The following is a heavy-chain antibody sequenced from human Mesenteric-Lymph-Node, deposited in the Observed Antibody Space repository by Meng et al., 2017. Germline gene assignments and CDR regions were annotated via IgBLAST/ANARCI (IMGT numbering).Heavy chain of an antibody. V-gene: IGHV4-59*12. CDR1: GDSITTYY. D-gene: IGHD5-18*01. Sequence: SEILPPTGTVPGDSITTYYWSWIRQPPGKGLEWIGYIYHSAGANYNPSLKSRVTMSLDTSKNQFSLKLSSVTAADTAVYYCARARWQLWRILDYWGQGTLVTVSS. CDR3: ARARWQLWRILDY. CDR2: IYHSAGA. J-gene: IGHJ4*02.